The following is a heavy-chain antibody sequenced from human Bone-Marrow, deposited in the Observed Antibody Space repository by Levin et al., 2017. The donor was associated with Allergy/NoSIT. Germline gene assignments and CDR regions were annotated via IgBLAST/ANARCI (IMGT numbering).Heavy chain of an antibody. CDR2: INQDGGDR. V-gene: IGHV3-7*01. CDR1: GVGFNSYW. CDR3: ATACASSSCSSLYFRN. D-gene: IGHD2-15*01. Sequence: GESLKISCTAPGVGFNSYWMNWVRQAPGTGLQWVASINQDGGDRDYVDSVKGRFTISRDNAKNSLYLEMNNLRAEDTAVYYCATACASSSCSSLYFRNWGQGAPVTVSS. J-gene: IGHJ1*01.